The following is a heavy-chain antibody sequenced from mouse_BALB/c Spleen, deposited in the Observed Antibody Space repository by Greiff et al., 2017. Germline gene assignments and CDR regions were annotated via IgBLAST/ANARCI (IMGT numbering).Heavy chain of an antibody. CDR2: IDPETGGT. V-gene: IGHV1-15*01. CDR1: GYTFTDYE. J-gene: IGHJ4*01. Sequence: QVQLKESGAELVRPGASVTLSCKASGYTFTDYEMHWVKQTPVHGLEWIGAIDPETGGTAYNQKFKGKATLTADKSSSTAYMELRSLTSEDSAVYYCTRLDDWGQGTSVTVSS. CDR3: TRLDD.